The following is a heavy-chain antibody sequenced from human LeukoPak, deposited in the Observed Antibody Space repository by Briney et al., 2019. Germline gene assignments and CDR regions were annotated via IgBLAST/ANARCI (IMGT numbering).Heavy chain of an antibody. CDR1: RYTFINYG. CDR3: VKDRDWNLDY. CDR2: VSTEKGNT. V-gene: IGHV1-18*01. J-gene: IGHJ4*02. D-gene: IGHD1-1*01. Sequence: APVKVSCKASRYTFINYGIIWVRQAPGQGLDWMGWVSTEKGNTKYEWNFPRSVTLTTDTSTRPAYMELRSLPSADPAVYYCVKDRDWNLDYWGQGTLVTVSS.